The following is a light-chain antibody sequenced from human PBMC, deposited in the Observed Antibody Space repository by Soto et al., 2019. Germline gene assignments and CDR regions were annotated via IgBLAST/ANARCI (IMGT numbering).Light chain of an antibody. Sequence: QSALTQPPSASGSHGQSVTISCTGTKNDIGVYDFVSWYQHHPGKAPRLIIYEVVQRPYGVPDRFSGSKSGNTASLTVSGLQAADEADYCCKAYAGCNPYVFGSGTKLTVL. V-gene: IGLV2-8*01. CDR3: KAYAGCNPYV. CDR2: EVV. CDR1: KNDIGVYDF. J-gene: IGLJ1*01.